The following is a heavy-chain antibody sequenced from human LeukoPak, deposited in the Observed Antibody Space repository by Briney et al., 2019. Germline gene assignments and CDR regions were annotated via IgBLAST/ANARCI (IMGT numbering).Heavy chain of an antibody. CDR1: GYTFTGYY. CDR3: ARGRRYCSSTSCYEAFDI. CDR2: INPNRGGT. V-gene: IGHV1-2*02. Sequence: ASVKVSCKASGYTFTGYYMHWVRQAPGQGLEWMGWINPNRGGTNYAQKFQGRVTMTRDTSISTAYMELSRLRSDDTAVYYCARGRRYCSSTSCYEAFDIWGQGTMVTVSS. D-gene: IGHD2-2*01. J-gene: IGHJ3*02.